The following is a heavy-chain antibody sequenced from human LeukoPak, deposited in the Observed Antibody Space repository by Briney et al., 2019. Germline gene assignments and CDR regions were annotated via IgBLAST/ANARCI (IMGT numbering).Heavy chain of an antibody. V-gene: IGHV4-59*01. D-gene: IGHD6-19*01. CDR3: ARSPLISSGWLGLDS. J-gene: IGHJ4*02. CDR1: GGSISGYY. Sequence: SETLSLTCTVSGGSISGYYWSWIRQAPGKGLEWIVYIYNSGSLNYNPSLKSRVTIAVDTSENQFSLKLTSVTAADTAVYYCARSPLISSGWLGLDSWGQGILVTVSS. CDR2: IYNSGSL.